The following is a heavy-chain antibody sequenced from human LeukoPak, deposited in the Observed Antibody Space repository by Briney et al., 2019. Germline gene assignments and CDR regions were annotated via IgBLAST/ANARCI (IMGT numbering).Heavy chain of an antibody. V-gene: IGHV3-7*03. J-gene: IGHJ6*02. Sequence: GGSLRLSCAASGFTFSDYWMNWVRQAPGRGLEWVASIKQDGSEKYYVDSVKGRFSISRDNAKNSLYLQMNSLTADDTAVYYCARLRSGPDTKMDYGMDVWGQGTTVTVSS. D-gene: IGHD2-15*01. CDR1: GFTFSDYW. CDR3: ARLRSGPDTKMDYGMDV. CDR2: IKQDGSEK.